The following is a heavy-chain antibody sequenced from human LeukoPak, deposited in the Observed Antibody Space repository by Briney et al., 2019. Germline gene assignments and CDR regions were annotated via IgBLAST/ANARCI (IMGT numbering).Heavy chain of an antibody. Sequence: SETLSLTCTVSGGSISSYYWSWIRQPPGKGLEWIGYIYYSGSTNYNPSLKSRVTISVDTSKNQFSLKLSSVTAADTAVYYCARDFGYSSTDDPWGQGTLVTVSS. CDR2: IYYSGST. CDR3: ARDFGYSSTDDP. CDR1: GGSISSYY. D-gene: IGHD6-13*01. J-gene: IGHJ5*02. V-gene: IGHV4-59*12.